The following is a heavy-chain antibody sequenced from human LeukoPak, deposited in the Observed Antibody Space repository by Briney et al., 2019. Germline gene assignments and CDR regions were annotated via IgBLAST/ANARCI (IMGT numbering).Heavy chain of an antibody. CDR2: INTNTGNP. CDR3: AREPHYYGSGSYGWPFDP. D-gene: IGHD3-10*01. Sequence: ASVKVSCKASGYTFTSYAMNWVRQVPGQGLEWMGWINTNTGNPTYAQGFTGRFVFSLDTSVSTAYLQISSLKAEDTAVYYCAREPHYYGSGSYGWPFDPWGQGTLVTVSS. J-gene: IGHJ5*02. CDR1: GYTFTSYA. V-gene: IGHV7-4-1*02.